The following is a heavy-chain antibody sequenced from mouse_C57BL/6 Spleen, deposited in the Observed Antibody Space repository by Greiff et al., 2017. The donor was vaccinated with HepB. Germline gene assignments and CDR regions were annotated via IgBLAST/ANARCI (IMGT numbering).Heavy chain of an antibody. Sequence: QVQLQQSGPELVKPGASVKISCKASGYAFSSSWMNWVKQSPGKGLEWIGRIYPGDGDTNYNGKFKGKATLTADKSSSTAYMQLSSLTSEDSAVYFCAKESGYGVYYAMDYWGQGTSVTVSS. CDR3: AKESGYGVYYAMDY. V-gene: IGHV1-82*01. CDR1: GYAFSSSW. D-gene: IGHD3-2*02. J-gene: IGHJ4*01. CDR2: IYPGDGDT.